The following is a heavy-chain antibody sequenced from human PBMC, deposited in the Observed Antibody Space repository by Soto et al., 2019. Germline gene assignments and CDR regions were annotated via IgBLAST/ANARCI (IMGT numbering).Heavy chain of an antibody. CDR2: IHYSGST. V-gene: IGHV4-61*05. Sequence: PSETLSLTCTVSGDSISSSSYYWGWIRQSPGKGMEWIGYIHYSGSTNHNPSLNGRVTISLDTSRTQFSLKLSSVTAADTAVYYCARGSKGSSSKLGIPVYPYYHMDVWGKGTPVTVSS. D-gene: IGHD7-27*01. CDR1: GDSISSSSYY. J-gene: IGHJ6*03. CDR3: ARGSKGSSSKLGIPVYPYYHMDV.